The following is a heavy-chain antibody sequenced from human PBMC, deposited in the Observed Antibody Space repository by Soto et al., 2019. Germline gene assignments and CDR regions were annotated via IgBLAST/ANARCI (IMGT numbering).Heavy chain of an antibody. J-gene: IGHJ6*03. CDR1: GDRFTDYY. V-gene: IGHV1-2*04. D-gene: IGHD5-12*01. Sequence: QVQLVQSGAEVKEHGASVTVSCRASGDRFTDYYMHWVRQAPGQGLEWMGWINPNSGVTKYAQKFQGWVTMTRDTSIRTVYMQLSRLRFDDTAIYYCAIESGGATATLDDYYFYMDVWGTGTTVTVSS. CDR3: AIESGGATATLDDYYFYMDV. CDR2: INPNSGVT.